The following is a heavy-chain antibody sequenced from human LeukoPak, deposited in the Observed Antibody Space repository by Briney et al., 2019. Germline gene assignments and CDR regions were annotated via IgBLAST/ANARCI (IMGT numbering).Heavy chain of an antibody. CDR1: GFSVGTKY. CDR2: IYSGDNA. V-gene: IGHV3-53*01. D-gene: IGHD2-15*01. CDR3: ARDDGLGYCSGGTCQGGFDY. Sequence: PGGSLRLSCAASGFSVGTKYMAWVRQAPGKGLEWVSVIYSGDNAYYADSVKGRFSIFRDTPKNTVYLQMNSLRGEATAVYYCARDDGLGYCSGGTCQGGFDYWGQGTLVTVSS. J-gene: IGHJ4*02.